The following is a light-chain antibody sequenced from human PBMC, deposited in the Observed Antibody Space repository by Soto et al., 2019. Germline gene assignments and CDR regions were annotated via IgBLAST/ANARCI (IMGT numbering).Light chain of an antibody. CDR1: SSNIGSNT. CDR2: SNN. V-gene: IGLV1-44*01. J-gene: IGLJ3*02. CDR3: AAWDDSLNGWV. Sequence: QSVLTQPPSASGTPGQRVTISCSGSSSNIGSNTVNWYQQLPGTAPKLLIYSNNQRPSGVPDRFSGSKSGTSASLAISWRQSEDEADYYCAAWDDSLNGWVFGGGTKLTVL.